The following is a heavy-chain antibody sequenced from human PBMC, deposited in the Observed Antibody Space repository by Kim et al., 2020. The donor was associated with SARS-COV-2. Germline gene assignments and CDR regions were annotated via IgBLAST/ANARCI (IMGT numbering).Heavy chain of an antibody. Sequence: ASVKVSCKASAYTFTNYGISWVRQAPGQGLEWMGWISAYNGNTNYAQKFQGRVTMTTDTSTSTAYMELRSLRSDDTAVYYCARETGLGDFDYWGQGTLVTVSS. J-gene: IGHJ4*02. V-gene: IGHV1-18*01. CDR2: ISAYNGNT. D-gene: IGHD3-16*01. CDR3: ARETGLGDFDY. CDR1: AYTFTNYG.